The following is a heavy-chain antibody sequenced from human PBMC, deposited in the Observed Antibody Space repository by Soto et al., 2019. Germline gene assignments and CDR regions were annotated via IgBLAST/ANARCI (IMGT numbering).Heavy chain of an antibody. Sequence: SETLSLTCTVSGGSISSGGYYWSWIRQHPGKGLEWIGYIYYSGSTYYNPSLKSRVTISVDTSKNQFSLKLSSVTAADTAVYYCARDLYGDYYYYGMDVWGQGTTGTVSS. CDR2: IYYSGST. CDR3: ARDLYGDYYYYGMDV. CDR1: GGSISSGGYY. J-gene: IGHJ6*02. D-gene: IGHD4-17*01. V-gene: IGHV4-31*03.